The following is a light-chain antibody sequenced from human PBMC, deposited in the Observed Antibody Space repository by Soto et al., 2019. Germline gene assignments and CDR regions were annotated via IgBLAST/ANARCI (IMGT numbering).Light chain of an antibody. CDR2: DAS. Sequence: EIFLTQSPDTLSLSPGERATLSCRATQSVTNYIAWYQQKPGQAPRLLIYDASNRATGIPARFSGSGSGTDFTLTISSLEPEDLAVYYGQQRSNWPPWTVGQWTKVEIK. J-gene: IGKJ1*01. V-gene: IGKV3-11*01. CDR3: QQRSNWPPWT. CDR1: QSVTNY.